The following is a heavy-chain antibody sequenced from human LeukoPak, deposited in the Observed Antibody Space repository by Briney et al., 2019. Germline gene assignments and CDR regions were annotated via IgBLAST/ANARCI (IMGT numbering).Heavy chain of an antibody. CDR2: INHSGST. CDR1: GGSFSGYY. V-gene: IGHV4-34*01. J-gene: IGHJ6*03. D-gene: IGHD3-16*01. Sequence: SETLSLTCAVYGGSFSGYYWSWIRQPPGKGLEWIGEINHSGSTNYNPSLKSRVTISVDTSKNQFSLKLSSVTAADTAVYYCARLATTYYGYYYMDVWGKGTTVTISS. CDR3: ARLATTYYGYYYMDV.